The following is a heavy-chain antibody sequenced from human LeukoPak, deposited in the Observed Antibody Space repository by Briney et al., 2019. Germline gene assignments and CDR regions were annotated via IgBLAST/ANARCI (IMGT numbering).Heavy chain of an antibody. CDR2: ISSSSSTI. CDR1: GFTFSSYS. Sequence: GGSLRLSCAASGFTFSSYSMNWVRQAPGKGLEWVSYISSSSSTIYYADSGKGRFTISRDNAKNSLYLQMNSLRAEDTAVYYCARDSLTAFDIWGQGTMVTVSS. CDR3: ARDSLTAFDI. J-gene: IGHJ3*02. V-gene: IGHV3-48*01.